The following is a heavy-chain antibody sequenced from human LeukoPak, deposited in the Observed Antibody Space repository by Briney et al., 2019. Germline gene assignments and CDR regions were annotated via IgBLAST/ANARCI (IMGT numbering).Heavy chain of an antibody. CDR3: ARRAYSDLYFDY. CDR1: GYSISIGYY. J-gene: IGHJ4*02. V-gene: IGHV4-38-2*01. Sequence: SETQSLTCAVSGYSISIGYYWGWIRQPPGKGLEWIGSISPSGNTYYNPSLKSRISISVDTSKNQFSLKLTSVTAADTAFYYCARRAYSDLYFDYWGQGTLVTVSS. CDR2: ISPSGNT. D-gene: IGHD4-11*01.